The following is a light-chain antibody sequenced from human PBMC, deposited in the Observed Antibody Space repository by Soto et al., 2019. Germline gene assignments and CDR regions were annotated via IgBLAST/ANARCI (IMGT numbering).Light chain of an antibody. Sequence: DIQMTQSTSTLSASVGDRVTITCRASQSISSWLAWYQQKPGNAPKLLIYETSSLDSGVPSRFSGRGSGTEFSLTISSLQPEDFATYYCQQYSSYPCTFGQGTNVEI. V-gene: IGKV1-5*03. CDR1: QSISSW. CDR3: QQYSSYPCT. J-gene: IGKJ2*02. CDR2: ETS.